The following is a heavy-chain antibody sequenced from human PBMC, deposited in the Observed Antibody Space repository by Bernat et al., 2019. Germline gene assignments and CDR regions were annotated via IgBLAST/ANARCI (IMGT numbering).Heavy chain of an antibody. CDR1: GGTVSSYS. V-gene: IGHV3-21*01. CDR3: ARLVERTERRFDY. D-gene: IGHD1-1*01. CDR2: ISSSSSYI. Sequence: EVQLVESAGGLVKPGGSLRLSCAASGGTVSSYSMNWVGQAPGKGLEWVSSISSSSSYISYADSVKGRFTISRDNAKNSLYLHMNSLRAEDTAVYYCARLVERTERRFDYWGQGTLVTVSS. J-gene: IGHJ4*02.